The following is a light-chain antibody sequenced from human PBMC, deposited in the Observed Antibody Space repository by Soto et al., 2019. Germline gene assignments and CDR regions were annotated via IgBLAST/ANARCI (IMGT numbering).Light chain of an antibody. Sequence: EIVLTQSPVTLSVSPGERATLSCRASQSITTTLVWYQQKPGLPPRLLIYGASIRATGVPDRFSGSGSGTEFTLTISSLQSEDFAVYNCQQYNNWVTFGGGTKVEIK. V-gene: IGKV3-15*01. CDR1: QSITTT. J-gene: IGKJ4*01. CDR3: QQYNNWVT. CDR2: GAS.